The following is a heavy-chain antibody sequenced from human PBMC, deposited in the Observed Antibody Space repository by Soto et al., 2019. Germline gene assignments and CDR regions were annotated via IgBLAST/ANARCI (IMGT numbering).Heavy chain of an antibody. CDR1: GFTFSGDW. J-gene: IGHJ4*02. CDR3: ATESYYQWQY. V-gene: IGHV3-7*01. D-gene: IGHD3-10*01. Sequence: EVQLVESGGDLVQPGGSLRLSCAASGFTFSGDWMAWVRQAPGKGLEWVANIKQDGSVKYYVDSLKGRFTISRDSAKNSLYLQMDSLRAEDTAVYFYATESYYQWQYWGQGTLVTVSS. CDR2: IKQDGSVK.